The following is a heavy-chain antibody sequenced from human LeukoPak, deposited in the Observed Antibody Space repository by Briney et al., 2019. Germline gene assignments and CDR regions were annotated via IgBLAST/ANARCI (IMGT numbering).Heavy chain of an antibody. D-gene: IGHD5-12*01. CDR2: INQDGSEG. V-gene: IGHV3-7*01. Sequence: AGGSLRLSCAASGFTFSNYWMSWVRQAPGKGLEWVAHINQDGSEGHYMDSVKARFIISRDNAKNSLSLQMDSLRAEDTAVYYCVRDGGVSGYDLLDYWGQGTLVTVSS. J-gene: IGHJ4*02. CDR1: GFTFSNYW. CDR3: VRDGGVSGYDLLDY.